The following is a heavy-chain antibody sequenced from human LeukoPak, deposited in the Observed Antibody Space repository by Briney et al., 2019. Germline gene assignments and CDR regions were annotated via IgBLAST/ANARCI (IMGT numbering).Heavy chain of an antibody. CDR2: SSRSLSSI. CDR3: VRGPRYSGYDYFDY. J-gene: IGHJ4*02. D-gene: IGHD5-12*01. Sequence: GGSLRLSCAASGFIFSTYSRNWVRLAPGKGLEGVSYSSRSLSSIYYADSVKGRFTISRDNAKNSLYLQMSSLRREDTAVYFCVRGPRYSGYDYFDYWGQGTLVTVSS. V-gene: IGHV3-48*01. CDR1: GFIFSTYS.